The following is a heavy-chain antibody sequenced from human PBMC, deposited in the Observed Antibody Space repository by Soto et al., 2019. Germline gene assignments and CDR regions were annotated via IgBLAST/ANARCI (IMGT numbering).Heavy chain of an antibody. CDR2: IYWDDDK. V-gene: IGHV2-5*02. J-gene: IGHJ4*02. D-gene: IGHD4-17*01. Sequence: SGPTLVNPTQTLTLTCTFSGFSLRTGGAGVGWLRQPPGKAPEWLALIYWDDDKRYSPSLKSRLAITKDTSKNQVVLTMTNMDPVDTATYYCAFRRYGDYATYLFDYWGQRTLVTGSS. CDR3: AFRRYGDYATYLFDY. CDR1: GFSLRTGGAG.